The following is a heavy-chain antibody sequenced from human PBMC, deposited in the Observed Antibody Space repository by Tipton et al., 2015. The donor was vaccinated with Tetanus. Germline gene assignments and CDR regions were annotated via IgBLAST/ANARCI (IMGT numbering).Heavy chain of an antibody. CDR2: INHSGSA. D-gene: IGHD6-19*01. J-gene: IGHJ4*02. V-gene: IGHV4-34*01. CDR1: GGSFSDFY. Sequence: TLSLTCAVSGGSFSDFYWSWIRQSPGKGLEWIGEINHSGSANQSPSLKSRVTISVDTSKNQFSLKLTSVTAADTAVYYCARPVKQWLVPVDSWGQGTLVTVSS. CDR3: ARPVKQWLVPVDS.